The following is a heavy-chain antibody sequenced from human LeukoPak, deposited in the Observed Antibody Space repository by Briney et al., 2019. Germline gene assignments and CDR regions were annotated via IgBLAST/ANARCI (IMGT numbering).Heavy chain of an antibody. D-gene: IGHD2-2*01. Sequence: GGSLRLSCAASGFTFSSYAMTWVRQAPGKGLEWVSVISGNGINTYYADAVKGRFTISRDISKNTLYLQMNTLRAEDTAIYYCSKDLGPCSGTRCMPPYHHYHTGVWGKGTTVTVS. V-gene: IGHV3-23*01. CDR2: ISGNGINT. J-gene: IGHJ6*03. CDR3: SKDLGPCSGTRCMPPYHHYHTGV. CDR1: GFTFSSYA.